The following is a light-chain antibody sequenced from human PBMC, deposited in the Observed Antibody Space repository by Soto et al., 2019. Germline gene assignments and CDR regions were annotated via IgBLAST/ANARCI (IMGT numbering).Light chain of an antibody. CDR2: GAS. J-gene: IGKJ2*01. V-gene: IGKV3-15*01. Sequence: EIVMTQSPATLSVSPGERATLSCRASQSVSSNLAWYQQKPGQAPGLLIYGASTRTTFIPVRFSGSGSGTEFTLTISSLQSEDFAVYYCQQYKNWPYTFGQGTKLEIK. CDR1: QSVSSN. CDR3: QQYKNWPYT.